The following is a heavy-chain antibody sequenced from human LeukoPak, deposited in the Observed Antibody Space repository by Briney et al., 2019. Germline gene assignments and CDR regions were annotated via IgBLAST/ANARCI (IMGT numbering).Heavy chain of an antibody. CDR2: IRYDGSDK. CDR3: AKGDTS. Sequence: PGGSLSLSCAASGFNFTNYDIHWVRQAPGRGLEWVAFIRYDGSDKYYADSVKGRFTISRDNSKNTLYLQMNSLRTEDTAVYYCAKGDTSWGQGTLVTVSS. D-gene: IGHD2-21*02. J-gene: IGHJ5*02. CDR1: GFNFTNYD. V-gene: IGHV3-30*02.